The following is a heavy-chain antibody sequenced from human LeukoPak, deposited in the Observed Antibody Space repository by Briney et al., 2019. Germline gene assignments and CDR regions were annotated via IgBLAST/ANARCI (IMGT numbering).Heavy chain of an antibody. J-gene: IGHJ4*02. D-gene: IGHD6-13*01. V-gene: IGHV3-7*01. CDR2: IKEDGSDK. CDR3: AKDHGSSDWYYFDY. CDR1: GFIFSSYW. Sequence: PGGSLRLSCAASGFIFSSYWMAWVRQAPGKGLEWVANIKEDGSDKNYVDSVKGRFTISRDNAKNSLYLQMNTLRADDTAVYYCAKDHGSSDWYYFDYWGQGTLVTVSS.